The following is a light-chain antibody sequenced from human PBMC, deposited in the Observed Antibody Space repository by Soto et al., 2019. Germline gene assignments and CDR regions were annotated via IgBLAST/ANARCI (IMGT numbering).Light chain of an antibody. CDR1: QSVSSN. CDR2: GAS. V-gene: IGKV3-15*01. J-gene: IGKJ1*01. Sequence: EIVMTQSPATLSVSPGERATLSCRASQSVSSNLAWYQQKPGQAPRLLIYGASTRATGIPARLSGSGSGTEFTLTISSLQSEDVAVYYCQQYNNWPPWTFGQGTKVEIK. CDR3: QQYNNWPPWT.